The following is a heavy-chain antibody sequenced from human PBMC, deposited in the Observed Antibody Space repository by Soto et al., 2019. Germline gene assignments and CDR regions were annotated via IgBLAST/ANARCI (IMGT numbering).Heavy chain of an antibody. Sequence: QVQLVQSGAEVKKPGASVKVSCKASGYTFTSYGISWVRQAPGQGLEWMGWISAYNGNTNYAQKHQGRVTMTTGPSTPTAXMELRSLRSDDTAVYYCARVQGAYDSRGQKNWFDPWGQGTLVTVSS. CDR3: ARVQGAYDSRGQKNWFDP. CDR2: ISAYNGNT. V-gene: IGHV1-18*01. J-gene: IGHJ5*02. CDR1: GYTFTSYG. D-gene: IGHD3-22*01.